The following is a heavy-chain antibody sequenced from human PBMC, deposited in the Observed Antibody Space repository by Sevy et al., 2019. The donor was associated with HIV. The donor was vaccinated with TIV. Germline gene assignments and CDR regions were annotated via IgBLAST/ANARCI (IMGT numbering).Heavy chain of an antibody. J-gene: IGHJ3*02. D-gene: IGHD7-27*01. Sequence: ASVKVSCKASGDTFSTYGLSWVRQAPGQGLEWMGGIIPIFGTPNYAQKFQGRVTITADESASTAYMELSSLRSEDTALDYCAREGGVGTTGDHDAFDIWGHGTLVTVSS. CDR1: GDTFSTYG. CDR3: AREGGVGTTGDHDAFDI. CDR2: IIPIFGTP. V-gene: IGHV1-69*13.